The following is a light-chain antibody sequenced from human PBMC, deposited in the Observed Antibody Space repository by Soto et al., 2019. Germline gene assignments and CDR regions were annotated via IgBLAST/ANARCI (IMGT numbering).Light chain of an antibody. CDR3: QQSYSTPWT. CDR1: QSISSY. J-gene: IGKJ1*01. V-gene: IGKV1-39*01. Sequence: DIQMTQSPSSLSASVGDRVTITCRASQSISSYLNWYQQKPGKAPKILIYAASSLQSGVPSRFSGSGSGTDFTLTISSLQPEDFATYYCQQSYSTPWTFGQGTKMEIK. CDR2: AAS.